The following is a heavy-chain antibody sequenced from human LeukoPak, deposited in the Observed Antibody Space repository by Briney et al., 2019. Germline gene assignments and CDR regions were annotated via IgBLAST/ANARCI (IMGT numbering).Heavy chain of an antibody. D-gene: IGHD1-1*01. CDR3: ARDGKWNRRFDY. Sequence: PSETLSLTCTVSGGSISSGGYYWSWIRQHPGKGLEWIGYIYYSGSTYYNPSLKSRVTISVDTSKNQFSLKLSSVTAADTAVYYSARDGKWNRRFDYWGQGTLVTVYS. CDR1: GGSISSGGYY. V-gene: IGHV4-31*03. J-gene: IGHJ4*02. CDR2: IYYSGST.